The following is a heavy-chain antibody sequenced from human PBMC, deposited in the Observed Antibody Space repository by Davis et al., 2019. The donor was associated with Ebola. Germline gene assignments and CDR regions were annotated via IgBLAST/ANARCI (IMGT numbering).Heavy chain of an antibody. D-gene: IGHD6-13*01. CDR3: ARSSYSWYFSGMDV. CDR1: GYTFTTYG. V-gene: IGHV7-4-1*02. CDR2: INTNTGKP. J-gene: IGHJ6*04. Sequence: AASVKVSCKAFGYTFTTYGLHWVRQAPGHGLEWMGWINTNTGKPTYAQGFTGRFVFSFDTSVSTAYLQISSLKAEDSAIYYCARSSYSWYFSGMDVWGKGTTVTVSS.